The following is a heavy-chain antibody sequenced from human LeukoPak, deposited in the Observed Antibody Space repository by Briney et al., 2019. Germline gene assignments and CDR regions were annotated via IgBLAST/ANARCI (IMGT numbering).Heavy chain of an antibody. CDR2: INHSGSS. J-gene: IGHJ5*02. D-gene: IGHD3-10*01. CDR3: VRLLTRLSMLRGAKTHNWFDP. V-gene: IGHV4-34*01. Sequence: SETLSLTCAVYGGSFSGYYWSWIRQPPGKGLEWIGEINHSGSSNYNPSLKSRLTMSVDMSKNQFSLNLTSVTAADTAVYYCVRLLTRLSMLRGAKTHNWFDPWGQGTLVTVSS. CDR1: GGSFSGYY.